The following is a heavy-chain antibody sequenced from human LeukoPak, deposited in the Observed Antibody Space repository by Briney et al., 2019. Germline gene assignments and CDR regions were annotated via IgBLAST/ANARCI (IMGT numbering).Heavy chain of an antibody. CDR2: IRYDGSNK. J-gene: IGHJ4*02. D-gene: IGHD3-10*01. CDR1: GFTFSSYG. Sequence: GGSLRLSCAASGFTFSSYGMHWVRQAPGKGLEGVAFIRYDGSNKYYADSVKGRFTISRDNSKNTLYLQMNSLRAEDTAVYYCAKDRFGEPDYFDYWGQGTLVTVSS. CDR3: AKDRFGEPDYFDY. V-gene: IGHV3-30*02.